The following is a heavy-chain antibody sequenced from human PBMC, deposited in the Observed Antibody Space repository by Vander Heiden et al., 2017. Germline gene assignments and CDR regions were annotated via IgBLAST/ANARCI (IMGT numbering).Heavy chain of an antibody. Sequence: QVQLQQWGAGLLKPSETLSLSCGVYGGSLSGHYWNWIRQPPGKGLEWIGEINRSGSTNYNPSLKSRVTISVDTSKNQLSLKVTSMTAADTAVYYCARGNDNSGEYFLEGFDPWGQGTLVTVSS. CDR1: GGSLSGHY. D-gene: IGHD3-22*01. J-gene: IGHJ5*02. V-gene: IGHV4-34*01. CDR3: ARGNDNSGEYFLEGFDP. CDR2: INRSGST.